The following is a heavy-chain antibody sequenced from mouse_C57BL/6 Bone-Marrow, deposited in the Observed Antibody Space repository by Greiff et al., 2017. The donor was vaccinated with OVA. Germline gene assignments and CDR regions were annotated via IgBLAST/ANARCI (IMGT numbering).Heavy chain of an antibody. V-gene: IGHV5-17*01. Sequence: EVKLQESGGGLVKPGGSLKLSCAASGFTFSDYGMHWVRQAPEKGLEWVAYISSGSSTIYYADTVKGRFTISRDNAKNTLFLQMTSLRSEDTAMYYCAKSTVVRAMDYWGQGTSVTVSS. CDR2: ISSGSSTI. CDR3: AKSTVVRAMDY. CDR1: GFTFSDYG. J-gene: IGHJ4*01. D-gene: IGHD1-1*01.